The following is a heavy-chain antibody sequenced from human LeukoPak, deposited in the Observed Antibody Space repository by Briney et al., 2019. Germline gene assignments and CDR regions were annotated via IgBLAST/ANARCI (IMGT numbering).Heavy chain of an antibody. D-gene: IGHD3-16*02. V-gene: IGHV3-23*01. CDR2: ISGSGGST. CDR1: GFTFSSCA. Sequence: GGSLRLSCAASGFTFSSCAMSWVRQAPGKGLEWVSAISGSGGSTYYADSVKGRFTISRDNSKNTLYLQMNSLIAEDTAVYYCAKEGYDYVWGSYRKKETCGQGTLVTVSS. J-gene: IGHJ5*02. CDR3: AKEGYDYVWGSYRKKET.